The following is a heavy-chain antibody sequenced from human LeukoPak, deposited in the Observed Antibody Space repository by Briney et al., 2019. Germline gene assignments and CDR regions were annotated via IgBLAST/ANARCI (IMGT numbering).Heavy chain of an antibody. D-gene: IGHD6-13*01. Sequence: ETLSLTCAVYGGSFSGYYWSWIRQPPGKGLEWIGEINHSGSTNYNPSLKSRVTISVDASKNQFSLKLSSVTAADTAVYYCARHRIAARWFDPWGQGTLVTVSS. CDR1: GGSFSGYY. V-gene: IGHV4-34*01. J-gene: IGHJ5*02. CDR2: INHSGST. CDR3: ARHRIAARWFDP.